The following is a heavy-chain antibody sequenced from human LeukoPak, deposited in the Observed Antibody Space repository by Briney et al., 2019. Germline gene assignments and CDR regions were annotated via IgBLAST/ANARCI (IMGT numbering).Heavy chain of an antibody. J-gene: IGHJ4*02. CDR1: GGSISSSSYY. CDR3: ASGSGYSSSWYEDY. CDR2: IYYSGST. Sequence: SETLSLTCTVSGGSISSSSYYWGWIRRPPGKGLEWIGSIYYSGSTYYNPSLKSRVTISVDTSKNQFSLKLSSVTAADTAVYYCASGSGYSSSWYEDYWGQGTLVTVSS. V-gene: IGHV4-39*07. D-gene: IGHD6-13*01.